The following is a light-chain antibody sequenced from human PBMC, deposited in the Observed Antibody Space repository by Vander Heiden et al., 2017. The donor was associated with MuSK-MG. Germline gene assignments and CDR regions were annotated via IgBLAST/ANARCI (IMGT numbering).Light chain of an antibody. CDR3: SADTTAGNAYV. V-gene: IGLV2-14*03. CDR1: NDDIGYYNY. J-gene: IGLJ1*01. CDR2: DVR. Sequence: QSALTQPASVSGSPGQSITISCTGTNDDIGYYNYVSWYHQHPGQAPKLILYDVRERPSGVSNRFSGSKSGKTASLTTSGLQADDEADYYCSADTTAGNAYVFGAATEVTVL.